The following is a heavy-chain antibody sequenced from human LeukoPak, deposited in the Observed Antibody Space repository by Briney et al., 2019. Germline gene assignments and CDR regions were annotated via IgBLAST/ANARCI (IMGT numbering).Heavy chain of an antibody. V-gene: IGHV3-33*01. CDR2: IWYDGSNK. J-gene: IGHJ4*02. D-gene: IGHD1-26*01. Sequence: GGSLRLSCAASGFIFSSYGMHWVRQAPGKGLEWVAVIWYDGSNKYYADSVKGRFTISRDNSKNTLYLQMNGLRAEDTAVYYCARVSGSYTFDYWGQGTLVTVSS. CDR1: GFIFSSYG. CDR3: ARVSGSYTFDY.